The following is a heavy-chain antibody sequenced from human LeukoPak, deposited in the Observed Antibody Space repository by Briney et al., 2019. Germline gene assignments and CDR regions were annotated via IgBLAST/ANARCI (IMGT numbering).Heavy chain of an antibody. Sequence: GASVKVSCKASGGTFSSYTISWVRQAPGQGLEWMGGIIPIFGTANYAQKFQGRVTITADESTSTAYMELSSLRSEDTAVYYCARDSNLHSYGYVPYWGQGTLVTVSS. CDR2: IIPIFGTA. D-gene: IGHD5-18*01. CDR3: ARDSNLHSYGYVPY. J-gene: IGHJ4*02. CDR1: GGTFSSYT. V-gene: IGHV1-69*13.